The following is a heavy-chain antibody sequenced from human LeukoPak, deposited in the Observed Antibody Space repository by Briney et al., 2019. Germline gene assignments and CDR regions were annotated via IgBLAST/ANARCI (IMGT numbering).Heavy chain of an antibody. Sequence: NPGGSLRLFCAASGSTFSDYYMSWIRQAPGKGLEWVSYISSSGSTIYYADSVKGRFTISRDNAKNSLYLQMNSLRAEDTAVYYCAREWWLRFFDYWGQGTLVTVSS. V-gene: IGHV3-11*04. CDR2: ISSSGSTI. CDR1: GSTFSDYY. J-gene: IGHJ4*02. CDR3: AREWWLRFFDY. D-gene: IGHD5-12*01.